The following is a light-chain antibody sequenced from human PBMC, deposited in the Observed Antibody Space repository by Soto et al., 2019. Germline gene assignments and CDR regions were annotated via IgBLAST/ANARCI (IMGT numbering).Light chain of an antibody. J-gene: IGKJ2*01. V-gene: IGKV3D-20*01. Sequence: EIVLTQSPATLSLSPGERATLSCGASHNVISSYLDWYQQKPGLAPRLLIYDASSRATGIPDRFSGSGSGTDFTLTISRLEPEDFAVYYCQQYGSSPYTFGQGTKLEIK. CDR2: DAS. CDR3: QQYGSSPYT. CDR1: HNVISSY.